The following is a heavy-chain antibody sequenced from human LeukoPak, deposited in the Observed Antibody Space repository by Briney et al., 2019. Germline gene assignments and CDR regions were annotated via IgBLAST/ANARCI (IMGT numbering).Heavy chain of an antibody. D-gene: IGHD3-22*01. CDR1: GYTFTGYY. J-gene: IGHJ5*02. CDR2: ISAYNGNT. CDR3: ARTYYYDSSGYYLGIWFDP. Sequence: ASVKVSCKASGYTFTGYYMHWVRQAPGQGLEWMGWISAYNGNTNYAQKLQGRVTMTTDTSTSTAYMELRSLRSDDTAVYYCARTYYYDSSGYYLGIWFDPWGQGTLVTVSS. V-gene: IGHV1-18*04.